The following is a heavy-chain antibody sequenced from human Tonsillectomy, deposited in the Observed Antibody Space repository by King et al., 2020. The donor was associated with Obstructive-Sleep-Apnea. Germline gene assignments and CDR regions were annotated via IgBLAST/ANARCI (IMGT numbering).Heavy chain of an antibody. J-gene: IGHJ5*02. CDR1: GFTFSNHW. CDR3: ARATAGSTLTGGLDP. Sequence: VQLVESGGCLVQPGGSRRLSCAASGFTFSNHWSSWVRQGPGKGLEWVANINHEGSEKYVVDSVKGRFIISRDNAKNSLVLQMNSLRAEDTAVYYCARATAGSTLTGGLDPWGQGTLVTVSS. V-gene: IGHV3-7*03. CDR2: INHEGSEK. D-gene: IGHD7-27*01.